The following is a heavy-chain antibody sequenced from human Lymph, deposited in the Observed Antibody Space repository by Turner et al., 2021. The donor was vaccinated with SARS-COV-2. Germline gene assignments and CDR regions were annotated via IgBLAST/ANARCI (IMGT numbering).Heavy chain of an antibody. CDR2: ISSSSSYI. Sequence: EVQLVESGGGLVKPGGSLRLSCAASGFTFSSYSMNWVRQAPGKGLEWVSSISSSSSYIYYADSVKGRFTISRDNAKNSLDLQMKRRRAEDTAVDYCARGDYGDYGTVYVDYWGQGTLVTVSS. V-gene: IGHV3-21*01. CDR3: ARGDYGDYGTVYVDY. D-gene: IGHD4-17*01. J-gene: IGHJ4*02. CDR1: GFTFSSYS.